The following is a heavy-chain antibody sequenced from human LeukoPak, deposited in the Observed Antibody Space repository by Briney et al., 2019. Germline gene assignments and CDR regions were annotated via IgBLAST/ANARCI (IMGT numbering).Heavy chain of an antibody. Sequence: PGGSLRLSCAGSGFTFSNYNMGWVRQAPEKGLEWVSSISGDDSYIYYAGSVRGRFTISRDNARNSLYLQMNSLRAEDTGVYYCARVLLGAPVGGDYWGQGTLVTVSS. CDR2: ISGDDSYI. J-gene: IGHJ4*02. V-gene: IGHV3-21*01. CDR1: GFTFSNYN. CDR3: ARVLLGAPVGGDY. D-gene: IGHD1-26*01.